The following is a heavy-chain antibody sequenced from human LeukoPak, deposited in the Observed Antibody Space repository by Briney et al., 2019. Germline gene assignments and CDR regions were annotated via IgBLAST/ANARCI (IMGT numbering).Heavy chain of an antibody. CDR2: ISGSSTYT. J-gene: IGHJ4*02. CDR1: GFTFSDYY. Sequence: GGSLRLSCAASGFTFSDYYMSWIRQAPGKGLEWVSYISGSSTYTNYADSVRGRFTISRDNARRSVYLHMSSLRAEDTAVYYCARGSGSHWGQGTLLTVSS. CDR3: ARGSGSH. D-gene: IGHD1-26*01. V-gene: IGHV3-11*03.